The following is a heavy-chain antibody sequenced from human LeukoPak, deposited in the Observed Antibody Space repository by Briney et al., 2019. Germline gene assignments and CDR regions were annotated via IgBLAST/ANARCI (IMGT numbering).Heavy chain of an antibody. D-gene: IGHD6-13*01. CDR1: GFTFSSYW. J-gene: IGHJ3*01. V-gene: IGHV3-7*01. CDR2: IKQDGSEK. CDR3: ASESGIAAAGL. Sequence: GSLRISCAASGFTFSSYWMSWVRQAPGKGLEWVANIKQDGSEKYYVDSVKGRFTISRDNAKNSLYLQMNSLRAEDTAVYYCASESGIAAAGLWGQGTMVTVSS.